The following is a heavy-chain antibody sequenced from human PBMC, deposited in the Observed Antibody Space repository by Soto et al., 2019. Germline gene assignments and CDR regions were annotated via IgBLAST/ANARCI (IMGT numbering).Heavy chain of an antibody. CDR1: GGSISSYY. CDR3: ARLAAARRGWFDP. V-gene: IGHV4-59*01. D-gene: IGHD6-13*01. Sequence: SETLSLTCTVSGGSISSYYWSWIRQPPGKGLEWIGYIYYSGSTNYNPSLKSRVTISVDTSKNQFSLKLSSVTAADTAVYYCARLAAARRGWFDPWGQGTLVTVS. J-gene: IGHJ5*02. CDR2: IYYSGST.